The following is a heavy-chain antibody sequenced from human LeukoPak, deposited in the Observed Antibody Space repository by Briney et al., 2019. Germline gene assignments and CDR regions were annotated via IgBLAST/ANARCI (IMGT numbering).Heavy chain of an antibody. D-gene: IGHD2-2*01. J-gene: IGHJ4*02. V-gene: IGHV3-23*01. CDR2: ISVSGGST. CDR1: GFTISRNA. CDR3: ARGGDSSRVVVPAGYLY. Sequence: PGGSLRLSCAVSGFTISRNAMIWVRQAPGKGLEWVSAISVSGGSTYYADSVKGRFAISRDNSKNTLYLQMGSLRAEDMAVYYCARGGDSSRVVVPAGYLYWGQGTLVTVSS.